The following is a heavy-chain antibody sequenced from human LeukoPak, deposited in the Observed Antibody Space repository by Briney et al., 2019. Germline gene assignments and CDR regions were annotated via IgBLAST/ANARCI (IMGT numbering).Heavy chain of an antibody. CDR1: GFTFNDYY. J-gene: IGHJ5*02. CDR3: AKHLTNAYYDMIWFDP. CDR2: IYYSGST. V-gene: IGHV4-59*01. D-gene: IGHD3-16*01. Sequence: GSLRLSCAASGFTFNDYYMSWIRQAPGKGLEWIGYIYYSGSTNYNPSLKSRVTISLDTSKNQFSLKLSSVTAADTAVYYCAKHLTNAYYDMIWFDPWGQGTLVTVSS.